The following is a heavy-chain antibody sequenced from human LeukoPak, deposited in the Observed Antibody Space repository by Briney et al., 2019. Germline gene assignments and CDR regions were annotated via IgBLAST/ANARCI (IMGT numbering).Heavy chain of an antibody. Sequence: PGGPLRLSCAASGFTFSSYSMNWVRQAPGKGLEWVSSISSSSSYIYYADSVKGRFTISRDNAKNSLYLQMNSLRAEDTAVYYCARSVVGWFDPWGQGTLVTVSS. J-gene: IGHJ5*02. D-gene: IGHD2-15*01. V-gene: IGHV3-21*01. CDR3: ARSVVGWFDP. CDR1: GFTFSSYS. CDR2: ISSSSSYI.